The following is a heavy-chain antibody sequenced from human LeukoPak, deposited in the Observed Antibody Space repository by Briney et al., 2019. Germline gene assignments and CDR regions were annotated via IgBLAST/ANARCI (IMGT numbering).Heavy chain of an antibody. CDR2: IIPIFGTA. J-gene: IGHJ4*02. V-gene: IGHV1-69*05. CDR3: ARSSSWYSLEDY. Sequence: ASVKVSCKASGGTFSSYTINWVRQAPGQGLEWMGGIIPIFGTANYAQKFQGRVTITTDKSTSTTYMELSSLRSEDTAVYYCARSSSWYSLEDYWGQGTLVTVSS. D-gene: IGHD6-13*01. CDR1: GGTFSSYT.